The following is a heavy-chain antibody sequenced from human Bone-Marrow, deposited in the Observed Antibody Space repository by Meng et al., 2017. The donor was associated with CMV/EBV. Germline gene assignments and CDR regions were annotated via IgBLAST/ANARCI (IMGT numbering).Heavy chain of an antibody. CDR3: ARDIGVGFLSYYYYGMDV. CDR2: ISAYNGNT. J-gene: IGHJ6*02. V-gene: IGHV1-18*01. CDR1: GYTFTNYG. D-gene: IGHD3-3*01. Sequence: ASVKVSCKASGYTFTNYGIGWVRQAPGQGLEWMGWISAYNGNTNYAQKLQGRVTMTTDTSTSTAYMELRSLRSDDTAVYYCARDIGVGFLSYYYYGMDVWGQGTTVTVSS.